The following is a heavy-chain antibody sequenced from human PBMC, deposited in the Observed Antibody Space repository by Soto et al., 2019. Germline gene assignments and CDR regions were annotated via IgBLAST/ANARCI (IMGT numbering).Heavy chain of an antibody. J-gene: IGHJ4*02. CDR1: GFTFKSND. D-gene: IGHD2-15*01. CDR2: ISYDGRNK. Sequence: QVQLVESGGGVVQPGRSLRLSCAASGFTFKSNDMHWVRQAPGKGLEWVAVISYDGRNKHYTDSVKGRFTISRDNSKNTLYMRMNGLRPEDTAVYYCTGSSVSDSVVQSAASELDYWGQGTPVTVSS. CDR3: TGSSVSDSVVQSAASELDY. V-gene: IGHV3-30*04.